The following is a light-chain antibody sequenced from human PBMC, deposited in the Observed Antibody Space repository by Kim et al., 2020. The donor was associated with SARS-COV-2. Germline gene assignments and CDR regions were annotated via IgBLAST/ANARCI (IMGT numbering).Light chain of an antibody. Sequence: VSPGESATLSCRASQSVSSNLAWYQQKPGQAPRLLIYGASTRATGIPARFSGSGSGTEFTLTISSLQSEDFAVYYCQQYNNWPLTFGGGTKVEI. CDR3: QQYNNWPLT. V-gene: IGKV3-15*01. CDR2: GAS. J-gene: IGKJ4*01. CDR1: QSVSSN.